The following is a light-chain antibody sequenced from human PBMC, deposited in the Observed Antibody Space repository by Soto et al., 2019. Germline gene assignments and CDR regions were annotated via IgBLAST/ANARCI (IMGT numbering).Light chain of an antibody. V-gene: IGLV2-14*01. CDR2: EVS. CDR1: SSDIGNYDF. J-gene: IGLJ1*01. CDR3: TSYAGSNNRGV. Sequence: QSALTQPASVSGSPGQSITISCTGTSSDIGNYDFVSWYQQVPGTAPKAMIYEVSSRPSGVSNRFSGSKSGNTASLTISGLQAEDEAYYYCTSYAGSNNRGVFGSGTKLTVL.